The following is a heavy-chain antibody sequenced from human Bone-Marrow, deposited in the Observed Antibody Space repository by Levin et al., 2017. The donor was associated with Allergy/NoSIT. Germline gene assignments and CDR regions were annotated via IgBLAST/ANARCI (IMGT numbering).Heavy chain of an antibody. CDR2: ISAYNGNT. V-gene: IGHV1-18*01. J-gene: IGHJ4*02. CDR3: ARAYCTGGVCQPLGAYYFDY. D-gene: IGHD2-8*02. CDR1: GYTFTSYG. Sequence: ASVKVSCKASGYTFTSYGISWVRQAPGQGLEWMGWISAYNGNTNYAQKLQGRVTMTTDTSTSTAYMELRSLRSDDTAVYYCARAYCTGGVCQPLGAYYFDYWGQGTLVTVSS.